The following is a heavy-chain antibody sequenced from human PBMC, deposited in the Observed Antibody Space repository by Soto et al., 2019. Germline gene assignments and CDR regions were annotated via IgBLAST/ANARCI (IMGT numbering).Heavy chain of an antibody. J-gene: IGHJ5*02. V-gene: IGHV3-72*01. CDR3: VRYTSFSALRSYTRCFDP. CDR1: GGTGSDSY. D-gene: IGHD1-26*01. Sequence: HPGGSLRRCWAASGGTGSDSYIDWVRQAPGKGLEWVGRSRDRVSGYSTLYAASVKGRFAASRDDSNNLVYLELNSLTTEDTAVYYCVRYTSFSALRSYTRCFDP. CDR2: SRDRVSGYST.